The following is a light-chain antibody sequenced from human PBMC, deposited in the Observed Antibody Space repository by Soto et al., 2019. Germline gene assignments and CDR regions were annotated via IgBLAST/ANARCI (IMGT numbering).Light chain of an antibody. V-gene: IGKV2-28*01. CDR1: QSLLYSNGYIY. CDR2: LGS. CDR3: MQSRQIPRT. Sequence: DVVLTQSPLSLPVTPGEPASISCRSSQSLLYSNGYIYLEWYVQKPGKSPQLRTFLGSNRASGGPDWLSGSVSGTDFTLSVSRVEADDVGVYYCMQSRQIPRTFGGGTKVEIK. J-gene: IGKJ4*01.